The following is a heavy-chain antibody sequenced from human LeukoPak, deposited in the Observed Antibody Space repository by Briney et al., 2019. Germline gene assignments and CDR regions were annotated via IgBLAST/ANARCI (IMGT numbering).Heavy chain of an antibody. V-gene: IGHV4-34*01. J-gene: IGHJ4*02. CDR2: INHSGST. CDR1: GGSFSGYY. Sequence: SETLSLTCAVYGGSFSGYYWSWIRQPPGKGLEWIGEINHSGSTNYNPSLKSRVTISVDTSKNQFSLKLSSVTAADTAVYYCARGRRSLNYWGQGTLVTVSS. D-gene: IGHD3-3*01. CDR3: ARGRRSLNY.